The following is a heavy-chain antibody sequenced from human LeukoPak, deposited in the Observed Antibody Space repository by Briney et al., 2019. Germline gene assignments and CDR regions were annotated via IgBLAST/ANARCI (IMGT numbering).Heavy chain of an antibody. CDR2: INYSGST. D-gene: IGHD2-2*01. CDR1: GGSFSGYY. CDR3: ARGYCSSTSCYYSWFDP. J-gene: IGHJ5*02. V-gene: IGHV4-34*01. Sequence: PSETLSLTCAVYGGSFSGYYWSWIRRPPGKGLEWIGEINYSGSTNYNPSLKSRVTISVDTSKNQFSLKLSSVTAADTAVYYCARGYCSSTSCYYSWFDPWGQGILVTVSS.